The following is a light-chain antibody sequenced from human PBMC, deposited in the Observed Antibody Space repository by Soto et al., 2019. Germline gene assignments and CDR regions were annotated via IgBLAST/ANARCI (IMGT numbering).Light chain of an antibody. Sequence: PGERSTLSCRASQIVSSDVAWYQQKVGQTPRLLIHGASSRATGIPDRFSGSGSGTDFTLTISRLEPEDYAVYYCQQYGHSLWTFGQGTKVDIK. J-gene: IGKJ1*01. CDR3: QQYGHSLWT. CDR1: QIVSSD. CDR2: GAS. V-gene: IGKV3-20*01.